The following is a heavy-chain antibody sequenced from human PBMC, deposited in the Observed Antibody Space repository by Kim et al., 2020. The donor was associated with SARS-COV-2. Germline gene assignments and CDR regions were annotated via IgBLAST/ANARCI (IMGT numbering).Heavy chain of an antibody. J-gene: IGHJ4*02. D-gene: IGHD6-13*01. Sequence: GGSLRLSCAASGFTFSSYAMSWVRQAPGKGLEWVSAISGSGGNTYYADSVKGRFTISRDNSKNTLYLQMNSLRAEDTAVYYCAKDPRAAGVYYFDYWGQGTLVTVSS. V-gene: IGHV3-23*01. CDR1: GFTFSSYA. CDR2: ISGSGGNT. CDR3: AKDPRAAGVYYFDY.